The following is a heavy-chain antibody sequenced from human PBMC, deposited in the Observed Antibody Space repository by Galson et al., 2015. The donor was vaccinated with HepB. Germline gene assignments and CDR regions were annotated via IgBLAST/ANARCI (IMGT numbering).Heavy chain of an antibody. V-gene: IGHV3-48*01. CDR2: ISSSSSTI. J-gene: IGHJ4*02. CDR1: GFTFSSYS. D-gene: IGHD6-13*01. CDR3: ARAYGEELVSNQIDY. Sequence: SLRLSCAASGFTFSSYSMNWVRQAPGKGLEWVSYISSSSSTIYYADSVKGRFTISRDNAKNSLYLQMNSLRAEDTAVYYCARAYGEELVSNQIDYWGQGTLVTVSS.